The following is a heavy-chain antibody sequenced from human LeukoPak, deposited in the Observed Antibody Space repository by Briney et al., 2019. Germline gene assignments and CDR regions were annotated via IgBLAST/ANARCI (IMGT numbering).Heavy chain of an antibody. V-gene: IGHV5-51*01. D-gene: IGHD3-22*01. CDR3: ARSTDSSGYYDIWDY. CDR2: IYPGDSDT. J-gene: IGHJ4*02. CDR1: GYSFTSYW. Sequence: GESLKISCKGSGYSFTSYWIGWVRQMPGKGLEWMGIIYPGDSDTRYSPSFQGQVTISADNSISTAYLQWSSLKASDTAMYYCARSTDSSGYYDIWDYWGQGTLVTVSS.